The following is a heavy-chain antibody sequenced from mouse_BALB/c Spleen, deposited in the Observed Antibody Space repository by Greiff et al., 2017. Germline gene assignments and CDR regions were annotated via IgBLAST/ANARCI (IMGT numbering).Heavy chain of an antibody. CDR2: INPSNGGT. CDR3: TRSGVGLDY. J-gene: IGHJ2*01. D-gene: IGHD4-1*01. Sequence: QVQLKQSGAELVKPGASVKLSCKASGYTFTSYYMYWVKQRPGQGLEWIGEINPSNGGTNFNEKFKSKATLTVDKSSSTAYMQLSSLTSEDSAVYYCTRSGVGLDYWGQGTTLTVSS. V-gene: IGHV1S81*02. CDR1: GYTFTSYY.